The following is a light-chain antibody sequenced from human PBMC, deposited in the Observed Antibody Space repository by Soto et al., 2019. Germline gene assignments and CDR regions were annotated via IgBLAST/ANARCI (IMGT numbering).Light chain of an antibody. V-gene: IGKV3-11*01. CDR3: LQYNNWPPTWT. J-gene: IGKJ1*01. CDR2: DAS. Sequence: EIVLTQSPATLSLSPGERATLSCRASQSVSSYLAWYQQKPGQAPRLLIYDASNRATGIPARFSGSGSGTEFTLTISGLQSEDFAVYYCLQYNNWPPTWTFGQGTKVEI. CDR1: QSVSSY.